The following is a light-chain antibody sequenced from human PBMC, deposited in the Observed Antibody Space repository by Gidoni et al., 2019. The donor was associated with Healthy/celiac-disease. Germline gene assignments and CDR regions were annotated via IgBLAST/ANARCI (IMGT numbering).Light chain of an antibody. CDR2: AAS. J-gene: IGKJ3*01. Sequence: DIQMSQSPSSLSASVGDRVTITCRASQSISSYLNWYQQKPGKAPKLLIYAASSLKSGVPSRFSGSGSGTDFTLTISSLQPEYFATYYCQQSYSTLFTFGPGTKVDIK. V-gene: IGKV1-39*01. CDR1: QSISSY. CDR3: QQSYSTLFT.